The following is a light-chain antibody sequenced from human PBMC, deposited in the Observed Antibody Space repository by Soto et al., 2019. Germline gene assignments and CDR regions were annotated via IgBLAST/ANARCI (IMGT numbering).Light chain of an antibody. J-gene: IGKJ4*01. CDR1: QSVSIF. CDR3: QLPRRA. V-gene: IGKV3-11*01. CDR2: DAS. Sequence: IVLTQSPATLSLSPGERATLSCRASQSVSIFLAWYQQKPGQAPRLLIYDASNRATGIPARFSGSGSGTDITLTISSLEPEDFAIYYCQLPRRAFGGWTTVEIK.